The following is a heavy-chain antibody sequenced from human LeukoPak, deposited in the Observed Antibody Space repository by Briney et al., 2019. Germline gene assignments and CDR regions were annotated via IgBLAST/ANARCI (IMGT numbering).Heavy chain of an antibody. CDR2: ISSSSSYI. D-gene: IGHD3-22*01. CDR3: ASVGDFYDSNFAESFQN. Sequence: GGSLRLSCAASGFTFSSYSMNWVRQAPGKGLEWVSSISSSSSYIYYADSVKGRFTISRDNAKNSLYLQMNSLRAEDTAVYYCASVGDFYDSNFAESFQNWGQGTLVTVSS. V-gene: IGHV3-21*01. CDR1: GFTFSSYS. J-gene: IGHJ1*01.